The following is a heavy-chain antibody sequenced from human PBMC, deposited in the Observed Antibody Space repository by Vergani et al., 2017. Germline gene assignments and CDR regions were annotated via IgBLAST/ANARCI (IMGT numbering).Heavy chain of an antibody. CDR1: GYTFTSYY. J-gene: IGHJ4*02. CDR3: AREEGRDIVVVPAAMPGPFWD. CDR2: INPSGGST. D-gene: IGHD2-2*01. V-gene: IGHV1-46*01. Sequence: QVQLVQSGAEVKKPGASVKVSCKASGYTFTSYYMHWVRQAPGQGLEWMGIINPSGGSTSYAQKFQGRVTMTRDTCTSTVYMELSSLRSEDTAVYYCAREEGRDIVVVPAAMPGPFWDWGQGTLVTVSS.